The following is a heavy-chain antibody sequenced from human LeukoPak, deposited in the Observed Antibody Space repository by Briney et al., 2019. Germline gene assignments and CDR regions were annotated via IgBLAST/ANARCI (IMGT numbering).Heavy chain of an antibody. V-gene: IGHV4-61*02. CDR1: AGSISSGRYY. Sequence: SQTLSLTCTVSAGSISSGRYYWGWLRQPAGIGPQLIGRIYTSGSTNYNASLKSRVTISVDTSKNQFSLKLSSVTAADTAVYYCARVQWEPPEAFDIWGQGTMVTVSS. CDR3: ARVQWEPPEAFDI. J-gene: IGHJ3*02. D-gene: IGHD1-26*01. CDR2: IYTSGST.